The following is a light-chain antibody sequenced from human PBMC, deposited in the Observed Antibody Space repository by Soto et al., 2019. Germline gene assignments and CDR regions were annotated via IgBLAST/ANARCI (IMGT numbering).Light chain of an antibody. CDR2: EVS. CDR1: SSDVGAYNY. CDR3: SSHGGSNNFYI. V-gene: IGLV2-8*01. Sequence: QSALTQPPSASGSPGQSVTISCIGTSSDVGAYNYVSWYQQHPGKVPKLMIYEVSKRPPGGPDRFSASKSGNTASLTVSGLQAEDEADYFCSSHGGSNNFYIFGTGTKVTVL. J-gene: IGLJ1*01.